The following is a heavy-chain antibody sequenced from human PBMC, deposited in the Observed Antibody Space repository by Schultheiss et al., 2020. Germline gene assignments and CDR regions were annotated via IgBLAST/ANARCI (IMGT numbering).Heavy chain of an antibody. V-gene: IGHV3-30*18. CDR2: ISKDGSNK. Sequence: GGSLRLSCAASGFIFSSYGMHWVRQAPGKGLEWVSGISKDGSNKYYGDSVKGRFTTSRDNSKNTLNLQMNSLRVEDTAVYYCVKECKDDTKAVGSFDIWGQGTMVTVSS. J-gene: IGHJ3*02. CDR1: GFIFSSYG. D-gene: IGHD5-24*01. CDR3: VKECKDDTKAVGSFDI.